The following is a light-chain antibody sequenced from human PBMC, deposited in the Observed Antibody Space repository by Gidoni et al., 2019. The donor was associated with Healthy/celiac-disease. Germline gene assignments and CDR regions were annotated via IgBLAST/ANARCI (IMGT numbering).Light chain of an antibody. CDR2: DFS. V-gene: IGLV2-11*01. CDR3: CSYAGSYTFEV. Sequence: QSALTPPRSVSGSPAQSVTIPSTGTSSDVGGYNYVSWYQQHPGKAPKLMIYDFSKRPSGVPDRFAGSKSGNTASLTISGLQAEDEADYYCCSYAGSYTFEVFGTGTKVTVL. J-gene: IGLJ1*01. CDR1: SSDVGGYNY.